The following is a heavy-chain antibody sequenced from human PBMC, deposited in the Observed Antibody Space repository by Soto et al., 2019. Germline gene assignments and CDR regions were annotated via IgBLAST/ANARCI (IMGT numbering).Heavy chain of an antibody. CDR1: GYTFTSYG. V-gene: IGHV1-18*01. CDR2: ISAYNGNT. J-gene: IGHJ6*02. Sequence: ASVKVSCKASGYTFTSYGISWVRQAPGQGLEWMGWISAYNGNTNYAQKLQGRVTMTTDTSTSTAYMELRSLRSDDTAVYYCARDRGKYYDFWCGYRTGYYYYGMDVWGQGTTVIGSS. D-gene: IGHD3-3*01. CDR3: ARDRGKYYDFWCGYRTGYYYYGMDV.